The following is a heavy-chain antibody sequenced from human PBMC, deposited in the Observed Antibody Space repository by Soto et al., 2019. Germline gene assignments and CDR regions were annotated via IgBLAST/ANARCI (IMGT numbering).Heavy chain of an antibody. CDR1: AVTFTASD. CDR2: IRSKANSYAT. D-gene: IGHD3-10*01. J-gene: IGHJ5*02. CDR3: TRHGITMVRGVFWFAT. V-gene: IGHV3-73*01. Sequence: GSLKPSCPASAVTFTASDMHCVRHPSGKGRDWVDRIRSKANSYATAYAASMKGRFTISRDDSKNPAYLQMNSLKTEDTVVYYWTRHGITMVRGVFWFATWGQGALVTVPS.